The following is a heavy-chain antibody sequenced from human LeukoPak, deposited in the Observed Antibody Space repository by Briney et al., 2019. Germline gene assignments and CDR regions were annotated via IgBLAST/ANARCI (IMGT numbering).Heavy chain of an antibody. CDR1: GVTFSKYG. V-gene: IGHV3-30*18. CDR2: ISYEGSAQ. CDR3: AKETTAHNSRTLDY. D-gene: IGHD6-13*01. Sequence: GGSLRLSCAASGVTFSKYGMHWGRRAPGRGLEWGAVISYEGSAQYYAASVKGRFTISRDNSKNTLYLQMSSLRVEDTAEYYCAKETTAHNSRTLDYWGQGTLVTVSS. J-gene: IGHJ4*02.